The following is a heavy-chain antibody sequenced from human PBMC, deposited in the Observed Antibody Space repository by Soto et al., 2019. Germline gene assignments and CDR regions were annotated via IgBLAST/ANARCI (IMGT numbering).Heavy chain of an antibody. CDR2: IYYSGST. D-gene: IGHD5-12*01. CDR3: ARMGRDGYNYEGDY. CDR1: GGSISSGDYY. Sequence: QVQLQESGPGLVKPSQTLSLTCTVSGGSISSGDYYWSWIRQPPGKGLEWIGYIYYSGSTYYNPCLKSRVTISVDTSKNQFSLKLSSVTAADMAVYYCARMGRDGYNYEGDYWGQGTLVTVSS. V-gene: IGHV4-30-4*01. J-gene: IGHJ4*02.